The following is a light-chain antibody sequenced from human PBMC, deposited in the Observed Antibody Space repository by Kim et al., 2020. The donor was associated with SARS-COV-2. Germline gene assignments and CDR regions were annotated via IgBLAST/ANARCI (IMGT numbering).Light chain of an antibody. CDR2: GVS. CDR3: QQGCITPPDT. V-gene: IGKV1-39*01. CDR1: QSISGC. Sequence: DIQMTQSPSSLSASVGDRVTITCRASQSISGCVSWYQQKPGKAPSLLIRGVSTLQPGVPSRFSGSGSGTDFILTISSLQPEDYATYVGQQGCITPPDTFGEGTKLEI. J-gene: IGKJ2*01.